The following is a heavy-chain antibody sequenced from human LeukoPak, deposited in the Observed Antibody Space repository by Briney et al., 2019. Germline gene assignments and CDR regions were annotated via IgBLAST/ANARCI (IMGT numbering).Heavy chain of an antibody. Sequence: GESLKISCKGSGYSFTSYWIGWVRQMPGKGLEWMGIIYPGDSDTRYSPSFQGQVTISADKSINTAYLQWGSLKASDTAMYYCARRSLWSDYPSFDYWGQGTLVTVSS. J-gene: IGHJ4*02. D-gene: IGHD3-3*01. CDR3: ARRSLWSDYPSFDY. CDR2: IYPGDSDT. CDR1: GYSFTSYW. V-gene: IGHV5-51*01.